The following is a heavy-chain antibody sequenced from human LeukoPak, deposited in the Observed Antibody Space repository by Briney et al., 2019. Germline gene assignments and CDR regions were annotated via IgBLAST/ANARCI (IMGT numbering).Heavy chain of an antibody. V-gene: IGHV4-30-2*01. CDR3: ARGSSYCTNGVCYEPFDY. CDR2: IYHSGST. D-gene: IGHD2-8*01. CDR1: GGSISSGGYS. Sequence: SETLSLTCAVSGGSISSGGYSWSWIRQPPGKGPEWIGYIYHSGSTYYNPSLKSRVTISVDRSKNQFSLKLSSVTAADTAVYYCARGSSYCTNGVCYEPFDYWGQGTLVTVSS. J-gene: IGHJ4*02.